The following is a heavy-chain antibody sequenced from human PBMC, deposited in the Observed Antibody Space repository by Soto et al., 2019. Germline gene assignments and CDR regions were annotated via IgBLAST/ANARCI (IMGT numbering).Heavy chain of an antibody. V-gene: IGHV3-30-3*01. CDR3: ARDPSSYDSSGYYPGY. CDR2: ISYDGSNK. CDR1: GFTFVSYA. D-gene: IGHD3-22*01. Sequence: PWGSLRLSCAASGFTFVSYAIRCVRHSPFKGLEWVAVISYDGSNKYYADSVKGRFTISRDNSKNTLYLQMNSLRAEDTAVYYCARDPSSYDSSGYYPGYWGQGTLVTVSS. J-gene: IGHJ4*02.